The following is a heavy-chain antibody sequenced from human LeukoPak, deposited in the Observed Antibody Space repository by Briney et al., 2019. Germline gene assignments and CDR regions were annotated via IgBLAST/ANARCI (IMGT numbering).Heavy chain of an antibody. CDR3: AGGYCSSTSCPENGMDV. J-gene: IGHJ6*02. CDR1: GFTFSSYE. V-gene: IGHV3-48*03. Sequence: GGSLRLSCAASGFTFSSYEMNWVRQAPGKGLEWVSYISSSGSTVYYADSVKGRFTISRDNAKNSLYLQMNSLRAEDTAVYYCAGGYCSSTSCPENGMDVWGQGTTVTVSS. CDR2: ISSSGSTV. D-gene: IGHD2-2*01.